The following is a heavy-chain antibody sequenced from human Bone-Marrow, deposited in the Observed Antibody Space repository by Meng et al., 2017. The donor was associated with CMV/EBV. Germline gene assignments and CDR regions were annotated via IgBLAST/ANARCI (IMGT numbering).Heavy chain of an antibody. CDR1: GFTFSSYA. V-gene: IGHV3-23*01. CDR2: ISGSGGST. J-gene: IGHJ4*02. Sequence: GESLKISCAASGFTFSSYAMSWVRQAPGKGLEWVSAISGSGGSTYYADSVKGRFTISRDNSRNTLYLQMNSLRAEDTAVYYCAKLLSIAAPIGEYYFDYWGQGTLVTVSS. CDR3: AKLLSIAAPIGEYYFDY. D-gene: IGHD6-13*01.